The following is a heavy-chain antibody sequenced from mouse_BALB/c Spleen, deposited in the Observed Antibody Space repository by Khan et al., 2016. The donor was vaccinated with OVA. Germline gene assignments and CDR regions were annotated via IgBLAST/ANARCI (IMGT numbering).Heavy chain of an antibody. J-gene: IGHJ2*01. CDR3: ARTYGSDFDY. D-gene: IGHD1-1*01. CDR1: GYSFTGYF. Sequence: VQLKESGPELVKPGASVKISCKASGYSFTGYFMNWVMQSHGKSLEWIGRINPHIGETLYNQKFKGKATLTVDESSSTAYMEFRSLASEDSAVCYCARTYGSDFDYWGQGTTLTVSS. CDR2: INPHIGET. V-gene: IGHV1-20*02.